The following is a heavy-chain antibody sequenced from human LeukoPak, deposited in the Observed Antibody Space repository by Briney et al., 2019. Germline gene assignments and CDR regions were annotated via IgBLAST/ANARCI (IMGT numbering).Heavy chain of an antibody. CDR3: ARGYSSGWYYFDY. CDR1: GYTFTNYY. Sequence: GSVKVSCKASGYTFTNYYMHWVRQAPGQGLEWMGIINPSGGSTSYAQKFQGRVTMTTDTSTSTAYMELRSLRSDDTAVYYCARGYSSGWYYFDYWGQGTLVTVSS. D-gene: IGHD6-19*01. V-gene: IGHV1-46*01. J-gene: IGHJ4*02. CDR2: INPSGGST.